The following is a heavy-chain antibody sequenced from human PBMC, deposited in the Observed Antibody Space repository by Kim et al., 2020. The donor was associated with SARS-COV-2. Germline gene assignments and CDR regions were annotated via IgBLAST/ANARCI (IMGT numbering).Heavy chain of an antibody. D-gene: IGHD4-4*01. Sequence: SVKVSCKASGGTFSSYAISWVRQAPGQGLEWMGGIIPIFGTANYAQKFQGRVTITADESTSTAYMELSSLRSEDTAVYYCARDEDSKGSYYYYYGMDVWGQGTTVTVSS. V-gene: IGHV1-69*13. CDR1: GGTFSSYA. CDR3: ARDEDSKGSYYYYYGMDV. CDR2: IIPIFGTA. J-gene: IGHJ6*02.